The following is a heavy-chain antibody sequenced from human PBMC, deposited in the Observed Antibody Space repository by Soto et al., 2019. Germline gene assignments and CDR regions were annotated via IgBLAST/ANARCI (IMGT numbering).Heavy chain of an antibody. CDR3: AKEDTSSGSLDY. CDR1: GFPFGENA. D-gene: IGHD6-19*01. J-gene: IGHJ4*02. V-gene: IGHV3-23*01. CDR2: IGDSGATT. Sequence: PGGSLRLSCAASGFPFGENAMSWVRQAPGKGLEWVSGIGDSGATTYYADSVRGRFTISRDNSKNTLYLQMKSLRAEDSASYYCAKEDTSSGSLDYWGQGALVTVSS.